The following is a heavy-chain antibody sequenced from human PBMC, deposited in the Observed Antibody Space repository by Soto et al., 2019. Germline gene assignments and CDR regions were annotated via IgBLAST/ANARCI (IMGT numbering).Heavy chain of an antibody. Sequence: PSETLSLTCTVSGGSISSYYWSWIRQPPGKGLEWIGYIYYSGSTKYNPSLKSRVTISIDTSKNQFSLKLSSVTAADTAVYYCARGPLLYFDWLLYYWGQGTLVT. CDR1: GGSISSYY. V-gene: IGHV4-59*01. D-gene: IGHD3-9*01. CDR3: ARGPLLYFDWLLYY. J-gene: IGHJ4*02. CDR2: IYYSGST.